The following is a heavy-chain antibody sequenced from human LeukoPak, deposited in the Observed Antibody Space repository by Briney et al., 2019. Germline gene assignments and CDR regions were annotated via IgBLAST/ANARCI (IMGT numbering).Heavy chain of an antibody. CDR2: IRGDGSTE. D-gene: IGHD1-26*01. J-gene: IGHJ3*02. V-gene: IGHV3-7*01. CDR3: ATYSGPDKWDASDT. CDR1: GFTFSSYA. Sequence: PGGSLRLSCAASGFTFSSYAMTWVRQAPGKGLEWVATIRGDGSTEYPVDSMKGRFTISRDNAKNYLHLQMNSLRAEDTAVYYCATYSGPDKWDASDTWGQGTLVTVSS.